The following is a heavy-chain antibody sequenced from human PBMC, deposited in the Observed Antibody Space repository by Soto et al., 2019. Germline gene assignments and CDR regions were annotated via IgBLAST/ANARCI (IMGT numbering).Heavy chain of an antibody. Sequence: QVQLQESGPGLVKPSGTLSLTCAVSGGSISSNNWWSWVRQPPGKGLEWIGEIFQSGSTYYRPSLQRRVPISVDKSKNQFSLKLPSVTGADTALYYCARVYSGSYSDYCGQGTLVTVSS. CDR1: GGSISSNNW. V-gene: IGHV4-4*02. CDR3: ARVYSGSYSDY. CDR2: IFQSGST. J-gene: IGHJ4*02. D-gene: IGHD1-26*01.